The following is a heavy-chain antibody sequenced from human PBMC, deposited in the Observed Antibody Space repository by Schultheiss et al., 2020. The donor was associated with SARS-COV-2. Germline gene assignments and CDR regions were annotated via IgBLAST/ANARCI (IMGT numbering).Heavy chain of an antibody. CDR2: IYYTGGA. D-gene: IGHD2/OR15-2a*01. J-gene: IGHJ6*02. Sequence: SETLSLTCTVSGGSIISSSHYWGWVRQPPGKGLEWIGSIYYTGGAYYNTSLRSRVTISVDTSKNQFSLKLSSVTAADTAVYYCAGDSIVERQSYGLDVWGQGRVTVSS. V-gene: IGHV4-39*07. CDR3: AGDSIVERQSYGLDV. CDR1: GGSIISSSHY.